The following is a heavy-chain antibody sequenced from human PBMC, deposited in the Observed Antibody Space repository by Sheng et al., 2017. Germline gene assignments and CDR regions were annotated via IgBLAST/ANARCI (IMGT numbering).Heavy chain of an antibody. CDR2: IYYSGST. D-gene: IGHD3-10*01. J-gene: IGHJ5*02. CDR1: GGSISSYY. CDR3: VGSGTKLNWFDP. Sequence: QVQLQESGPGLVKPSETLSLTCTVSGGSISSYYWSWIRQPPGKGLEWIGYIYYSGSTNYNPSLKSRVTISVDTSKNQFSLKLSSVTAADTAVYYCVGSGTKLNWFDPWGQGTLVTVSS. V-gene: IGHV4-59*01.